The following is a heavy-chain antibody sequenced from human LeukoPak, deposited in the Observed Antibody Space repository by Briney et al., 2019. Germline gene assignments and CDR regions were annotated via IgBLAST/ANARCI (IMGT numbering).Heavy chain of an antibody. CDR3: ARDCSGGSCYPSGMDV. CDR1: GYTFTNRA. J-gene: IGHJ6*04. D-gene: IGHD2-15*01. V-gene: IGHV1-3*04. CDR2: INTGDGNT. Sequence: ASVTVSCKASGYTFTNRALHWVRQAPGQRLEWMGWINTGDGNTKYSQKFQGRVTITRDTSATTAYMELSSLTSEDTAVYYCARDCSGGSCYPSGMDVWGKGTTVTVSS.